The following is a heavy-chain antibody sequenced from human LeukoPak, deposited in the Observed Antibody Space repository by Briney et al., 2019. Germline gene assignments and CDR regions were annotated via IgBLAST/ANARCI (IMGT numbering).Heavy chain of an antibody. CDR2: ISSSGSTI. J-gene: IGHJ5*02. V-gene: IGHV3-11*04. CDR3: ARVVPAATGQGNWFDP. CDR1: GFTFSDYY. D-gene: IGHD2-2*01. Sequence: GGSLRLSCAASGFTFSDYYMSWIRQAPGKGLEWVSYISSSGSTIYYADSVKGRFTISRDNAKNSLYPQMNSLRAEDTAVYYCARVVPAATGQGNWFDPWGQGTLVTLSS.